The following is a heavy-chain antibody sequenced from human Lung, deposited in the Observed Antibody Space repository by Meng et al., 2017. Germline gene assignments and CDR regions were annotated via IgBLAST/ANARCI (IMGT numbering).Heavy chain of an antibody. Sequence: QVQLQESGPGLVKPSQTLSLTCTVSGGSISSGTYYWGWIRQLPGKGLEWIAYIHYSGSTYYSPSLKSRVTISVDTSKNQLSLELSSMTAADTAVYYCARYVFDSSSLYSNWFDPWGQGTLVTVSS. CDR3: ARYVFDSSSLYSNWFDP. CDR1: GGSISSGTYY. V-gene: IGHV4-31*03. CDR2: IHYSGST. J-gene: IGHJ5*02. D-gene: IGHD3-22*01.